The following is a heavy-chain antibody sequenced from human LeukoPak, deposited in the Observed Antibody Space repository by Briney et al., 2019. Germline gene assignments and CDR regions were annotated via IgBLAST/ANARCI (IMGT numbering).Heavy chain of an antibody. CDR1: GYTFTSYD. V-gene: IGHV1-8*01. J-gene: IGHJ6*02. CDR3: ARARAVRGLYYYYYYGMDV. Sequence: ASVKVSCKASGYTFTSYDINWVRQATGQGLAWMGWMNTNSGNTGYAQKFQGRVTMTRNTSISTAYMELSSLRSEDTAVYYCARARAVRGLYYYYYYGMDVGGQGTTVTVS. D-gene: IGHD3-10*01. CDR2: MNTNSGNT.